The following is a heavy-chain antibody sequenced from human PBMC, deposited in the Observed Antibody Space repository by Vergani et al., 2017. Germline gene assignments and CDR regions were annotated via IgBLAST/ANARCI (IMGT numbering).Heavy chain of an antibody. J-gene: IGHJ3*02. V-gene: IGHV3-21*01. CDR2: ISSSGSYI. CDR1: GFIFSDYS. CDR3: ARAYYDSSGYDAFDI. Sequence: EVQLVESGGGLVKPGGSLRLSCAASGFIFSDYSMNWVRQAPGKGLEWVSSISSSGSYIYYADSVKGRFTISRDNARNSLYRQMNSLRAEDTAVYYCARAYYDSSGYDAFDIWGQGTTVTVSS. D-gene: IGHD3-22*01.